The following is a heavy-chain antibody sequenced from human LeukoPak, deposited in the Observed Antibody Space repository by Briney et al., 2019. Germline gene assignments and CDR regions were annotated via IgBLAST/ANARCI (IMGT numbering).Heavy chain of an antibody. CDR3: ARFYYDSRGYWYYFDY. CDR1: GGSTSSDSYY. CDR2: ISYSGST. D-gene: IGHD3-22*01. J-gene: IGHJ4*02. Sequence: SETLSLACTVSGGSTSSDSYYWGWIRQPPGKGLEWIGYISYSGSTSYDPSLKSRVTISGDSSKKQFSLKLSSVTAADTAVYYCARFYYDSRGYWYYFDYWGQGTLVTVSS. V-gene: IGHV4-61*05.